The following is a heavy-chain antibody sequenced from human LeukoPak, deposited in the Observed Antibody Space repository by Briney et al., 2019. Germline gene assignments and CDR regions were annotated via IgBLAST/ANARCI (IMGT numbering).Heavy chain of an antibody. V-gene: IGHV3-7*04. CDR1: GFIFSNYW. Sequence: GGSLRLSCAASGFIFSNYWMTWVRQAPGKGLEWVANIKEDGSEKYYVDSVKGRFTISRDNAKNSLFLQMNSLRVEDTAVYYCSGGSRFVDYWGQGTLVTVSS. CDR3: SGGSRFVDY. D-gene: IGHD3-10*01. CDR2: IKEDGSEK. J-gene: IGHJ4*02.